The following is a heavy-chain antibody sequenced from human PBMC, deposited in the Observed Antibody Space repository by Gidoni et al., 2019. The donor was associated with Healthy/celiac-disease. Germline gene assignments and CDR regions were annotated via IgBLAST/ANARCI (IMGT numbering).Heavy chain of an antibody. CDR1: GYTFTGYY. D-gene: IGHD6-19*01. CDR3: ARGSSGWYNWFDP. CDR2: INPNRGGT. Sequence: QVQLVQSGAEVKKPGASVKVSCKASGYTFTGYYMHWVRQAPGQGLEWMGWINPNRGGTNYAHKFQGRVTMTRDTSISTAYMELSRLRSDDTAVYYCARGSSGWYNWFDPWGQGTLVTVSS. V-gene: IGHV1-2*07. J-gene: IGHJ5*02.